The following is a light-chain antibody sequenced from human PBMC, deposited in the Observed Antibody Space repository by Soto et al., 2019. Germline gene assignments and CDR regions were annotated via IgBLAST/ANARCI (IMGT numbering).Light chain of an antibody. CDR3: QQYNDHQWT. J-gene: IGKJ1*01. CDR1: QSVSTW. Sequence: DIQMTQSPSPLSASVGDRVTITCRPSQSVSTWLAWYQQKPGEAPNLLIYEASRLQSGVPSRFSGSASGREFTLTITNLQPDDVVTYYCQQYNDHQWTFGQGTKVDIK. V-gene: IGKV1-5*01. CDR2: EAS.